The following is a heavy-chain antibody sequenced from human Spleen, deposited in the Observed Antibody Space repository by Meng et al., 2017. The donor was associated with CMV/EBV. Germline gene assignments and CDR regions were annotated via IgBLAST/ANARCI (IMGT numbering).Heavy chain of an antibody. CDR2: MSKIGDII. CDR3: ARHEGAGTTAAFDL. J-gene: IGHJ3*01. D-gene: IGHD6-19*01. Sequence: GESLKISCAASGLTVSSNYMTWVRQAPGKGLEWLSYMSKIGDIIYYADSVKGRFTISRDNAKNSLYLQMTSLRAEDTALYYCARHEGAGTTAAFDLWGQGAMVTVSS. CDR1: GLTVSSNY. V-gene: IGHV3-11*01.